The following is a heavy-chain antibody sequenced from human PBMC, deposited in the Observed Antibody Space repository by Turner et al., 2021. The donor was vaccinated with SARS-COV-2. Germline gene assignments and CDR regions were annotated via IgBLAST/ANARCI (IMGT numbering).Heavy chain of an antibody. V-gene: IGHV4-39*01. J-gene: IGHJ5*02. D-gene: IGHD3-16*01. CDR2: IYYGGRV. CDR1: GDATSGVIHY. Sequence: QPQLQESGPGRVTPSETLSLTCSGCGDATSGVIHYWGWIRQSPGGALEWIGSIYYGGRVHTNPYLKTQITMSVDISRNQFSLRLTSVTAAEAGVCYCAGQAGYYDPDGYYPRRFDPWGRGALVTVSS. CDR3: AGQAGYYDPDGYYPRRFDP.